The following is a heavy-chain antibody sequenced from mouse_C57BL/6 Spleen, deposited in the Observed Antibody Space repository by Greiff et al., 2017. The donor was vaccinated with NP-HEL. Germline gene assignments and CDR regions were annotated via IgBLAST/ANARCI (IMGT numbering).Heavy chain of an antibody. J-gene: IGHJ4*01. CDR1: GFSLTSYG. CDR2: IWSGGST. D-gene: IGHD1-1*01. CDR3: ASYYGGAMDY. Sequence: VKLVESGPGLVQPSQSLSITCTVSGFSLTSYGVHWVRQSPGRGLAWLGVIWSGGSTDYNAAFISRLSISKDNSKSQVFFKMNSLQADDTAIYYCASYYGGAMDYWGQGTAVTVSS. V-gene: IGHV2-2*01.